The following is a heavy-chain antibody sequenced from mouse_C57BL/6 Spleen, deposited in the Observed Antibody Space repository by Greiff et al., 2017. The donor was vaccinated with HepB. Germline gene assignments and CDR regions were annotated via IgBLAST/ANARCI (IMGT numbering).Heavy chain of an antibody. CDR3: ARSDGNYLHWYFAV. Sequence: QVQLQQPGAELVKPGASVKLSCKASGYTFTSYWMQWVKQRPGQGLEWIGEIDPSDSYTNYNQKFKGKATLTVDTSSSTAYMQLSSLTSEDSAVYYCARSDGNYLHWYFAVWGTGTTVTVSS. CDR2: IDPSDSYT. J-gene: IGHJ1*03. V-gene: IGHV1-50*01. D-gene: IGHD2-1*01. CDR1: GYTFTSYW.